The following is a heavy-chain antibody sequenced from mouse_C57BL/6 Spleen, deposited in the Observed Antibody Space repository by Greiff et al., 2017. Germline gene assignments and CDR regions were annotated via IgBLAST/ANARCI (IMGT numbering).Heavy chain of an antibody. CDR3: AREGYDYGGFDY. V-gene: IGHV1-55*01. D-gene: IGHD2-4*01. CDR2: IYPGSGST. Sequence: QVQLQQPGAELVKPGASVKMSCKASGYTFTSYWITWVKQRPGQGLEWIGDIYPGSGSTNYNEKFKSKATLTVDTSSSTAYMQLSSLTSEDSAVYYCAREGYDYGGFDYWGQGTTLTVSS. CDR1: GYTFTSYW. J-gene: IGHJ2*01.